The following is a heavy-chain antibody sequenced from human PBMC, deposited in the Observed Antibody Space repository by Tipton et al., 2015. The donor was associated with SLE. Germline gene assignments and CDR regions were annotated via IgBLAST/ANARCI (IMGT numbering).Heavy chain of an antibody. CDR2: IYYSGST. D-gene: IGHD2-15*01. Sequence: TLSLTCAVYGGSFSSYYWGWIRQPPGKGLEWIGSIYYSGSTYYNPSLKSRVTISVDTSKNQFSLKLSSVTAADTAVYYCARGWYFDYWGQGTLVTVSS. J-gene: IGHJ4*02. CDR1: GGSFSSYY. CDR3: ARGWYFDY. V-gene: IGHV4-39*01.